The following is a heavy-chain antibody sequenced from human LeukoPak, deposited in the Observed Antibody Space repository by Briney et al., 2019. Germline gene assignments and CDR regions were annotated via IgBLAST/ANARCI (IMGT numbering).Heavy chain of an antibody. J-gene: IGHJ3*02. CDR1: GGSISSSSYY. CDR3: ARRGRIVVVMSAFDI. D-gene: IGHD3-22*01. V-gene: IGHV4-39*01. CDR2: IYYSGST. Sequence: SETLSLTCTVSGGSISSSSYYWGWIRQPLGKGLEWIGSIYYSGSTYYNPSLKSRVTISVDTSKNQFSLKLSSVTAADTAVYYCARRGRIVVVMSAFDIRGQGTMVTVSS.